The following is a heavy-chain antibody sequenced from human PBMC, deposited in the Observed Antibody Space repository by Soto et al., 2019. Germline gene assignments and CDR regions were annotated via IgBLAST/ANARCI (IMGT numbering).Heavy chain of an antibody. J-gene: IGHJ4*02. Sequence: QVQLQESGPGLVKPSQTLSLTCTVSGGSISSGGYYWSWIRQHPGKGLEWIGYIYYSGSTYYNPSPKSRVTIAVDTSKNQFSLKLSSVTAADTAVYYCARTKRRYGDYAANDYWGQGTLVTVSS. D-gene: IGHD4-17*01. V-gene: IGHV4-31*03. CDR3: ARTKRRYGDYAANDY. CDR2: IYYSGST. CDR1: GGSISSGGYY.